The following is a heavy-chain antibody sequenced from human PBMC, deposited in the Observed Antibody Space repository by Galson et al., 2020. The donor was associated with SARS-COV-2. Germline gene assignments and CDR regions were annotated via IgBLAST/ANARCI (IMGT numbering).Heavy chain of an antibody. CDR2: ISFDGGNQ. CDR1: GFTFSSYA. Sequence: GGSLRLSCAASGFTFSSYALHWVRQAPGKGLEWVALISFDGGNQYYADSVQGRITISRDNSKNTLYLQMTSLRTEDTAMYYCARAAYAPPYYNHDFYSDDWRKGTTVAVAS. J-gene: IGHJ6*03. D-gene: IGHD3-10*01. V-gene: IGHV3-30*04. CDR3: ARAAYAPPYYNHDFYSDD.